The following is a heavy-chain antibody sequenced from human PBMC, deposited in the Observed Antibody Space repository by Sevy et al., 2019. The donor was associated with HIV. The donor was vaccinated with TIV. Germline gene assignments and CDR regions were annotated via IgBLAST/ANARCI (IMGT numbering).Heavy chain of an antibody. CDR2: ISGSAIYT. CDR3: AGGHFDYGSRSRRAMDV. Sequence: GGSLRLSCAVSGFTFSSYTMHWVRQAPGKGLEWVSSISGSAIYTYYEDAMKGRFTISRDNAKNSRYLQMNSLRAEDTAVYYCAGGHFDYGSRSRRAMDVWGQGTTVTVSS. D-gene: IGHD3-10*01. J-gene: IGHJ6*02. V-gene: IGHV3-21*01. CDR1: GFTFSSYT.